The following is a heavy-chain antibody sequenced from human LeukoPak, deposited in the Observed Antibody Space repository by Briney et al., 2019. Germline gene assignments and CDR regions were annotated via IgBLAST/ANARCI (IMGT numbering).Heavy chain of an antibody. V-gene: IGHV3-30*03. Sequence: PGGSLRLSCAASGFTVSSNYMSWVRQAPGKGLEWVAVISYDGSNKYYADSVKGRFTISRDNSKNTLYVQMNSLRSDDTAVYYCARAVGPLDPWGQGTLVTVSS. CDR1: GFTVSSNY. CDR2: ISYDGSNK. CDR3: ARAVGPLDP. J-gene: IGHJ5*02.